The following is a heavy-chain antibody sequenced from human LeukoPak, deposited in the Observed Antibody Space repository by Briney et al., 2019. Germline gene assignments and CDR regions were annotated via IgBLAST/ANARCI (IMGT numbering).Heavy chain of an antibody. D-gene: IGHD2/OR15-2a*01. CDR3: ARVIVATQSYYFDY. Sequence: GESLEISFKGSGYRFTSYWIGWVRPMPGKGLEWMGIIYPGDSDTRYSPSFQGQVTISADKSISTAYLQWSSLKASDTAMYYCARVIVATQSYYFDYWGQGTLVTVSS. CDR1: GYRFTSYW. J-gene: IGHJ4*02. CDR2: IYPGDSDT. V-gene: IGHV5-51*01.